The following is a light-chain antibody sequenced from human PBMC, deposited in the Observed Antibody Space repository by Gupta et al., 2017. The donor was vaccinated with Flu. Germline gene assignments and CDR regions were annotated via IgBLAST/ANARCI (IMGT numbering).Light chain of an antibody. V-gene: IGLV1-44*01. J-gene: IGLJ1*01. CDR1: SSNVGSDT. CDR3: AAWDDSLNEGL. Sequence: QSVLTQPPSVSATPGQKVTISCSGSSSNVGSDTVHWYMQVPGTAPKVVIFDNDKRPSGVPDRFSGSKSGTSASLSISGLQSEDEADYFCAAWDDSLNEGLFGTGTKVTVL. CDR2: DND.